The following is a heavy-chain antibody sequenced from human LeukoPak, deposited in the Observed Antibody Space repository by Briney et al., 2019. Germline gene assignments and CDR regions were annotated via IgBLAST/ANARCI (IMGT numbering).Heavy chain of an antibody. CDR3: ARDKTGSGSYYPNWFDP. CDR2: INPSGGST. D-gene: IGHD3-10*01. CDR1: GYTFTSYY. Sequence: GASVKVSCKASGYTFTSYYMHWVRQAPGQGLEWMGIINPSGGSTSYAQKFQGRVTMTRDMSTSTVYMELSSLRSEDTAVYYCARDKTGSGSYYPNWFDPWGQGTLVTVSS. V-gene: IGHV1-46*01. J-gene: IGHJ5*02.